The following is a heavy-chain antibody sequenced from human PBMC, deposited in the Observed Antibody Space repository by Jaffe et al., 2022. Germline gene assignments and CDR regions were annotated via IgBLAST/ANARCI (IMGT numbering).Heavy chain of an antibody. D-gene: IGHD3-22*01. CDR2: IYYSGST. CDR3: ARGLDRENYYDSSGYYIRDNWFDP. CDR1: GGSISSYY. J-gene: IGHJ5*02. V-gene: IGHV4-59*01. Sequence: QVQLQESGPGLVKPSETLSLTCTVSGGSISSYYWSWIRQPPGKGLEWIGYIYYSGSTNYNPSLKSRVTISVDTSKNQFSLKLSSVTAADTAVYYCARGLDRENYYDSSGYYIRDNWFDPWGQGTLVTVSS.